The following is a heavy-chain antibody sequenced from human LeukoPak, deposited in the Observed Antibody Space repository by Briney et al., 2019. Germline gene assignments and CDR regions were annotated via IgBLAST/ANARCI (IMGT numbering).Heavy chain of an antibody. D-gene: IGHD2-8*02. CDR2: IYRDGSDK. J-gene: IGHJ6*02. CDR1: GFSFSSYW. CDR3: ARAGGYYYYYYGMDV. V-gene: IGHV3-7*01. Sequence: PGGSLRLSCAASGFSFSSYWMYWVRQAPGKGLEWVANIYRDGSDKYYADSVKGRITISRDNAKNSLYLQMNSLRAEDTAVYYCARAGGYYYYYYGMDVWGQGTTVTVSS.